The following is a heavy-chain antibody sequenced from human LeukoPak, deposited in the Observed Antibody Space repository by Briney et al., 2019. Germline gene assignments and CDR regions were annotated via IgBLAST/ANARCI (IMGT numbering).Heavy chain of an antibody. CDR2: ISYDGSNK. CDR1: GFTFSSYG. D-gene: IGHD3-10*01. J-gene: IGHJ4*02. CDR3: AKDRYYYGSGSYKSYFDY. V-gene: IGHV3-30*18. Sequence: PGRSLRLSCAASGFTFSSYGMHWVRQAPGEGLEWVAVISYDGSNKYYADSVKGRFTISRDNSKNTLYLQMNSLRAEDTAVYYCAKDRYYYGSGSYKSYFDYWGQGTLVTVSS.